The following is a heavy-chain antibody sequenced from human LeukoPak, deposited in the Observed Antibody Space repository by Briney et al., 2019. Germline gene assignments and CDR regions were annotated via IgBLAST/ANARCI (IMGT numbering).Heavy chain of an antibody. Sequence: GASVKVSCKASGYTFTGYYMHWVRHAPGQGLEWMGWINPNSGGEKCEHKFQARVTMARDTSINTAYMELSRLRYDDSAVYYCARVLLTYYFDSSGYYDYWGQGTLVTVSS. V-gene: IGHV1-2*02. D-gene: IGHD3-22*01. J-gene: IGHJ4*02. CDR2: INPNSGGE. CDR1: GYTFTGYY. CDR3: ARVLLTYYFDSSGYYDY.